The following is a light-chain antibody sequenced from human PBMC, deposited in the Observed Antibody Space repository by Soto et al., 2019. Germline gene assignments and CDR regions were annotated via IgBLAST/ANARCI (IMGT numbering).Light chain of an antibody. CDR2: AAS. Sequence: DIQMTQSPSSLSAFVGDTVTINCRATDSIDRYLNWYQQKPGQAPRVLITAASTLESGVPSRFSGSGSGIDFTLTINNLQPEDFATYYCQRTYNAPFTFGPGTKVSIK. J-gene: IGKJ3*01. CDR1: DSIDRY. CDR3: QRTYNAPFT. V-gene: IGKV1-39*01.